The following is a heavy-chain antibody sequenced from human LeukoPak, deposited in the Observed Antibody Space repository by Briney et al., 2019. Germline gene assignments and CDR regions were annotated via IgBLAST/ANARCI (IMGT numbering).Heavy chain of an antibody. Sequence: PPETLSLTCTVSGGSISSYYWSWIRQPPGKGLEWIGYIYYSGSTNYNPSLKSRVTISVDTSKNQFSLKLSSVTAADTAVYYCARERCSGGSCEPHYWGQGTLVTVSS. CDR3: ARERCSGGSCEPHY. V-gene: IGHV4-59*01. CDR2: IYYSGST. J-gene: IGHJ4*02. CDR1: GGSISSYY. D-gene: IGHD2-15*01.